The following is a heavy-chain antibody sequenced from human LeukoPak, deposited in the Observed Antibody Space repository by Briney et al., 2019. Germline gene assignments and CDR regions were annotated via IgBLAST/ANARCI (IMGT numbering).Heavy chain of an antibody. CDR3: ARDLTTVTWGDY. D-gene: IGHD4-17*01. J-gene: IGHJ4*02. CDR1: GFTFSSYA. Sequence: HPAGSLRLSCAASGFTFSSYAMHWVRQAPGKGLEWVAVISYDGSNKYYADSVKGRFTISRDNSKNTLYLQMNSLRAEDTAVYYCARDLTTVTWGDYWGQGTLVTVSS. V-gene: IGHV3-30-3*01. CDR2: ISYDGSNK.